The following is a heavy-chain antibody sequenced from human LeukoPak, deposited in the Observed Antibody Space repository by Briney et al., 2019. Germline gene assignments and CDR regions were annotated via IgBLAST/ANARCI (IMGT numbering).Heavy chain of an antibody. Sequence: SETLSLTCTVPGGSISSYYWSWIRQPPGKGLEWIGYIYYSGSTNYNPSLKSRVTISVDTSKNQFSLKLSSVTAADTAVYYCARDGEQQLVRGWFDPWGQGTLVTVSS. CDR3: ARDGEQQLVRGWFDP. V-gene: IGHV4-59*01. CDR1: GGSISSYY. J-gene: IGHJ5*02. D-gene: IGHD6-13*01. CDR2: IYYSGST.